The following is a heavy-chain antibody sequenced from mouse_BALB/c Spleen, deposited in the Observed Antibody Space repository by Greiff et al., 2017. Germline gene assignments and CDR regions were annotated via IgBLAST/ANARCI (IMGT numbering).Heavy chain of an antibody. D-gene: IGHD2-4*01. CDR2: IWAGGST. V-gene: IGHV2-9*02. CDR1: GFSLTSYG. Sequence: VHLVESGPGLVAPSQSLSITCTVSGFSLTSYGVHWVRQPPGKGLEWLGVIWAGGSTNYNSALMSRLSISKDNSKSQVFLKMNSLQTDDTAMYYYASMITFYFDYWGQGTTLTVSS. J-gene: IGHJ2*01. CDR3: ASMITFYFDY.